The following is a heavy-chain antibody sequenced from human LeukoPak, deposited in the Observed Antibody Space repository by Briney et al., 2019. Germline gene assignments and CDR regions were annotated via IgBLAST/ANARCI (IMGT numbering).Heavy chain of an antibody. CDR2: IYASATT. J-gene: IGHJ4*02. CDR3: ARRATMLAGDFFDY. Sequence: YIYASATTNYTPSLKSRVAISLDTSKNQFSLNLSSVTAADTAVYYCARRATMLAGDFFDYWGQGTLVTGSS. D-gene: IGHD5-12*01. V-gene: IGHV4-4*09.